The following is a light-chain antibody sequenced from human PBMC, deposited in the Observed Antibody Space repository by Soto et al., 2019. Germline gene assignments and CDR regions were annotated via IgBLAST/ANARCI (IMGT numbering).Light chain of an antibody. CDR3: CSFAGTFTPHVV. J-gene: IGLJ2*01. CDR2: DVN. Sequence: QSVLTQPRSVSGSLGQSVTISCTGISSDVGDYKYVSWYQQHPARAPKFIIYDVNNRPSGVPDRFSGSRSGNTASLTISGLQAEDEADYYCCSFAGTFTPHVVFGGGTKVTVL. V-gene: IGLV2-11*01. CDR1: SSDVGDYKY.